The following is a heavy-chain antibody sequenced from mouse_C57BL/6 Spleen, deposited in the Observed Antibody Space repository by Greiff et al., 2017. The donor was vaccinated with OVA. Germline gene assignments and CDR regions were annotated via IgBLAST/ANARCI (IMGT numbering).Heavy chain of an antibody. J-gene: IGHJ2*01. Sequence: VKLQESGPELVKPGASVKLSCKASGYTFTSYDINWVKQRPGQGLEWIGWIYPRDGSTKYNEKFKGKATLTVDTSSSTAYMELHSLTSEDSAVYFCATRGGGYYFDYWGQGTTLTVSS. D-gene: IGHD1-1*02. V-gene: IGHV1-85*01. CDR3: ATRGGGYYFDY. CDR1: GYTFTSYD. CDR2: IYPRDGST.